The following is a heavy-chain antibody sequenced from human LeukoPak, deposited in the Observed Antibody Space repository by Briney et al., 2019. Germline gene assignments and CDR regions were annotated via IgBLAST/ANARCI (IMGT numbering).Heavy chain of an antibody. V-gene: IGHV1-24*01. Sequence: ASVKVSCKVSGYTLTELSMHWVRQAPGKGLEWMGGFDPEDGETIYAQKFQGRVTMTEDTSTDTAYMELSSLRSEDTAVYYCATIVGGSGCLDYWGQGTLVTVSS. CDR2: FDPEDGET. J-gene: IGHJ4*02. CDR1: GYTLTELS. D-gene: IGHD6-19*01. CDR3: ATIVGGSGCLDY.